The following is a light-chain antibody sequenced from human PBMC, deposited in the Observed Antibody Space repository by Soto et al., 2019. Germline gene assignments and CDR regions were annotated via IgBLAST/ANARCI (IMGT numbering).Light chain of an antibody. CDR2: DVS. CDR3: SSYTSSSTLLYV. J-gene: IGLJ1*01. V-gene: IGLV2-14*01. Sequence: QSALTQPASVSGSPGQSITISCTGTSSDVGGSNYVSWYQQHPGKAPKLMIYDVSNRPSGVSNRFSGSKSGNTASLTISGLQAEDEADYYCSSYTSSSTLLYVFGTGTQLTVL. CDR1: SSDVGGSNY.